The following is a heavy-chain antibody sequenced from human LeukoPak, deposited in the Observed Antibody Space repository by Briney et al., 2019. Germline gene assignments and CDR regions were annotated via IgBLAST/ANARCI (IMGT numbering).Heavy chain of an antibody. CDR1: GFTSSDYY. V-gene: IGHV3-11*01. J-gene: IGHJ4*02. CDR3: AKYCSSTSRYYFDY. D-gene: IGHD2-2*01. Sequence: GGSLRLSCAASGFTSSDYYMSWIRQAPGKGLEWVSYISSSGSTMYYADSVKGRFTISRDNSKNTLYLQMNSLRAEDTAVYYCAKYCSSTSRYYFDYWGQGTLVTVSS. CDR2: ISSSGSTM.